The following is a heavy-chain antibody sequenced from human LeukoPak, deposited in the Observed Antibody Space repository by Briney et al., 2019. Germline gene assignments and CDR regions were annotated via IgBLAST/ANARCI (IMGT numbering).Heavy chain of an antibody. CDR2: IKHSGRT. CDR3: ARGGEYGSGSYCKN. D-gene: IGHD3-10*01. CDR1: GXSFSGYY. V-gene: IGHV4-34*01. Sequence: SETLSLTCAVYGXSFSGYYWTWIRQPPGKGLESIGEIKHSGRTNYNPPLKSRVAISVEMSKNQFSLKLTSVTAADTAVYYCARGGEYGSGSYCKNWGQGTLVTVSS. J-gene: IGHJ4*02.